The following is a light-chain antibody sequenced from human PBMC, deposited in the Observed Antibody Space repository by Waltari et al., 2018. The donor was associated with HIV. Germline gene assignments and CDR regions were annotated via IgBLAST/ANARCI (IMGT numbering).Light chain of an antibody. CDR3: QQFANSRFT. V-gene: IGKV3-20*01. J-gene: IGKJ3*01. CDR1: HGFRCSL. CDR2: GTS. Sequence: EIVLTQSPATLPLSPGERATLSCRASHGFRCSLVSWYQQTAGRAPRLLISGTSSRATGISDRFSGSGSGTDFLLTISRLEPEDSATYYCQQFANSRFTFGPGTRVDV.